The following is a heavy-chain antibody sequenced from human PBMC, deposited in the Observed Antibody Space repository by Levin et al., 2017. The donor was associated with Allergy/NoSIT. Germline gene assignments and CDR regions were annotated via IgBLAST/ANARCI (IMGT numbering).Heavy chain of an antibody. D-gene: IGHD1-1*01. CDR2: ITSSSGYT. CDR3: GREGHTVTGTTTGLDF. V-gene: IGHV3-11*05. CDR1: GFTVSDYY. Sequence: GESLKISCAASGFTVSDYYMNWIRQAPGKGLEWVSYITSSSGYTKYADSLKGRFTISRDNAKNSLYLQMNSLRAEDTAIYYCGREGHTVTGTTTGLDFWGQGTLVTVSS. J-gene: IGHJ4*02.